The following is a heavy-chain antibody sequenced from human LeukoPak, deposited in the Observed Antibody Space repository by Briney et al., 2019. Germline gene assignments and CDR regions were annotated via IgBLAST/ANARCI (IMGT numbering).Heavy chain of an antibody. CDR2: IKQDGSEK. CDR3: ARHRYYDSTYYYGMDV. Sequence: PGGSLRLSCAASGFTFDDYAMHWVRQAPGKGLEWVANIKQDGSEKYYVDSVKGRFTISRDNAKNSLYLQMNSLRAEDTVVYYCARHRYYDSTYYYGMDVWGQGTTVTVSS. D-gene: IGHD3-22*01. V-gene: IGHV3-7*01. J-gene: IGHJ6*02. CDR1: GFTFDDYA.